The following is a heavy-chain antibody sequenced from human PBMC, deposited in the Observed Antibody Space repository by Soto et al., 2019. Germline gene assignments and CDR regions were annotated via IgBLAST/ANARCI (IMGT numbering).Heavy chain of an antibody. V-gene: IGHV4-61*01. CDR2: IYYSGST. CDR1: GGSVSSGSYY. J-gene: IGHJ4*02. CDR3: ARGRIAAADY. Sequence: QVQLQESGPGLVKPSETLSLTCTVSGGSVSSGSYYWSWIRQPPGKGLEWIGYIYYSGSTNYNPSLKSRVTISVDTSKNQFFLKLSSVTAADTAVYYCARGRIAAADYWGQGTLVTVSS. D-gene: IGHD6-13*01.